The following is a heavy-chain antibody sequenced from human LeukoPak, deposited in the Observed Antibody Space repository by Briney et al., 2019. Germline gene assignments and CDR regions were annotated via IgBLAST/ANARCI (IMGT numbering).Heavy chain of an antibody. D-gene: IGHD6-19*01. CDR3: VRASSGWFLFDY. J-gene: IGHJ4*02. Sequence: RASVKVSCKASGYTFTGFYMHWVRQAPGQGLEWMGWIIPSSGVTKYAQKFQGWVTMTRDTSISTAYMDLSRLRSDDTAVYYCVRASSGWFLFDYWGQGTLVTVSS. CDR2: IIPSSGVT. V-gene: IGHV1-2*04. CDR1: GYTFTGFY.